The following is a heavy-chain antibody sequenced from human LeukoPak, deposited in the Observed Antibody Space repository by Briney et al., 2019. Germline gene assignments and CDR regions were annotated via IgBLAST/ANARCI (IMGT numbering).Heavy chain of an antibody. J-gene: IGHJ3*02. CDR1: GFTFSSYS. D-gene: IGHD3-22*01. CDR3: ARGDQYYYDSSGYYYDGGDAFDI. Sequence: GGSLRLSCAAPGFTFSSYSMNWVRQAPGKGLEWVSSISSSSSYIYYADSVKGRFTISRDNAKNSLYLQMNSLRAEDTAVYYCARGDQYYYDSSGYYYDGGDAFDIWGQGTMVTVSS. CDR2: ISSSSSYI. V-gene: IGHV3-21*01.